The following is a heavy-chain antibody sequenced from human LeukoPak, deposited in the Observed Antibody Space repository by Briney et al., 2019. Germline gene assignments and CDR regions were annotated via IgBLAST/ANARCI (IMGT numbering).Heavy chain of an antibody. D-gene: IGHD1-20*01. Sequence: GKSLRLSCAASGFTFSSFAMHWVRQAPGKGLEWMGGLDPEDGETIYAQKFQGRVTMTEDTSTDTAYMELSSLRSEDTAVYYCASPVTGMGFDPWGQGTLVTVSS. CDR3: ASPVTGMGFDP. CDR2: LDPEDGET. J-gene: IGHJ5*02. V-gene: IGHV1-24*01. CDR1: GFTFSSFA.